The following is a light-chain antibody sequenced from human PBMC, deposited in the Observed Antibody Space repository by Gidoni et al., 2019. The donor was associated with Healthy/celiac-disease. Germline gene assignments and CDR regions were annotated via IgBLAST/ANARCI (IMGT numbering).Light chain of an antibody. V-gene: IGKV3-20*01. CDR3: QQYGSSPFT. CDR1: QSVSSSY. CDR2: GAS. J-gene: IGKJ3*01. Sequence: ENVLPQSPVTLSLSPEERATLSCRATQSVSSSYLAWYQQKPGKAPRPLIYGASSRATGIPDRFSGSGSGTDFTPSISRREPEEVAVYDCQQYGSSPFTFGPGTKVEIK.